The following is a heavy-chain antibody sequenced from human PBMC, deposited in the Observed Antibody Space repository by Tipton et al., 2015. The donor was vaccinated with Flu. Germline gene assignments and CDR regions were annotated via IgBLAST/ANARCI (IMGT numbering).Heavy chain of an antibody. Sequence: TLSLTCTVSGDSISSSSYFWAWIRQPPGKGLEWIGTVSRTGSTIYNPSLESRVTISIDTSKNQFSLNMRSVTAADMAVYYCARRDYSNYVSDPKSWFDPWGQGTLVAVSS. CDR1: GDSISSSSYF. CDR2: VSRTGST. CDR3: ARRDYSNYVSDPKSWFDP. J-gene: IGHJ5*02. V-gene: IGHV4-39*07. D-gene: IGHD4-11*01.